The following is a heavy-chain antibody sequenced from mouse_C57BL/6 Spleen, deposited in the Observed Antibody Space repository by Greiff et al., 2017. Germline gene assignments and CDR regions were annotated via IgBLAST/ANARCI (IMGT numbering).Heavy chain of an antibody. J-gene: IGHJ2*01. CDR3: AREGDYGNYGGY. D-gene: IGHD2-1*01. CDR2: ISYDGSN. CDR1: GYSITSGYY. V-gene: IGHV3-6*01. Sequence: EVKLQESGPGLVKPSQSLSLSCSVTGYSITSGYYWNWIRQFPGNKLEWMGYISYDGSNNYNPSLKNRISVTRDTSKNQFFLTVNSVTTEDTATYYCAREGDYGNYGGYWGQGTTLTVSS.